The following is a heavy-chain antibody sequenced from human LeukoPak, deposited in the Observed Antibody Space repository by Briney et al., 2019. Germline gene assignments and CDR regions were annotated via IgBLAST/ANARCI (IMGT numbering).Heavy chain of an antibody. J-gene: IGHJ6*02. D-gene: IGHD2-15*01. CDR1: GASFTGHY. CDR3: ARLLPLQGGDV. CDR2: INHSGGT. V-gene: IGHV4-34*01. Sequence: SETLSLTCAVYGASFTGHYWSGFRQAPGKGLEWVGEINHSGGTNYNPSLKSRVTISLDTSNNQISLKLNSVTAADTAVYYCARLLPLQGGDVWGQGTTVTVSS.